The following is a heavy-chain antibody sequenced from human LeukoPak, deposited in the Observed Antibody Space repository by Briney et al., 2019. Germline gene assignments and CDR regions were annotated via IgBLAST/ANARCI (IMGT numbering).Heavy chain of an antibody. J-gene: IGHJ4*02. D-gene: IGHD6-19*01. CDR2: ISGSGGST. CDR1: GFTFSSYA. V-gene: IGHV3-23*01. Sequence: PGGSLRLSCAASGFTFSSYAMSWVRQAPGKGLEWVSAISGSGGSTYYADSVKGRFTISRDNSKNTLYLQMNSLRAEDTAVYYCAKDTTVAHRGFVSRVGFDYWGQGTLVTVSS. CDR3: AKDTTVAHRGFVSRVGFDY.